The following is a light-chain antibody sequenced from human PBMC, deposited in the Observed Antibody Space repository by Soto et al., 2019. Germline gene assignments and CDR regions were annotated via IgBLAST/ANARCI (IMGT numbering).Light chain of an antibody. J-gene: IGKJ4*01. Sequence: EIVLTQSPATLSLSPGERATLSCRASQSVRNDLVWYHQKPGQAPRDLIYSASNRATGNPARFSGSGSGTDFTLPISSLEPEDFAVYYCQQRTHWPPTCGGGTKVEMK. CDR1: QSVRND. V-gene: IGKV3-11*01. CDR3: QQRTHWPPT. CDR2: SAS.